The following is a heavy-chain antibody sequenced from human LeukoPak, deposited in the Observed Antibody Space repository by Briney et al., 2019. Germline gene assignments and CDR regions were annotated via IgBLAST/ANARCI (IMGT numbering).Heavy chain of an antibody. CDR3: ARDRSYSSNLDY. CDR2: ISAYNGNT. V-gene: IGHV1-18*01. Sequence: ASVKLSCKASGYTFTSYGISWVRQAPGQGLEWMGWISAYNGNTNYAQKLQGRVTMTTDTCTSTAYMELRSLRSDDTAVSYCARDRSYSSNLDYWGQGTLVTVSS. CDR1: GYTFTSYG. J-gene: IGHJ4*02. D-gene: IGHD6-13*01.